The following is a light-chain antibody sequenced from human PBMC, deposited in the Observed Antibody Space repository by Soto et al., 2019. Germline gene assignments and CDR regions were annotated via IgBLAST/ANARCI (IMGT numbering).Light chain of an antibody. Sequence: IVLTQSPGTLSLSPGERATLSCRASQSVTSNYLAWYQHKPGQAPRLLIYGASSRATGVPDRFSGSGSRTDFTLTISRLEPEDFAVYYCHQYGWSYTFGQGTKLEIK. CDR3: HQYGWSYT. J-gene: IGKJ2*01. CDR2: GAS. V-gene: IGKV3-20*01. CDR1: QSVTSNY.